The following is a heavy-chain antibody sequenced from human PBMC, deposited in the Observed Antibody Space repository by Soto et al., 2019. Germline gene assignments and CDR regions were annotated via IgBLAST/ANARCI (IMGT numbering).Heavy chain of an antibody. CDR1: GGSISSGDYY. CDR2: IYYSGST. V-gene: IGHV4-30-4*01. D-gene: IGHD2-2*01. J-gene: IGHJ6*02. Sequence: QVQLQESGPGLVKPSQTLSLTCTVSGGSISSGDYYWSWIRQPPGKGLEWIGYIYYSGSTYYNPSLKSPVTISVXTXKXXFSLKLSSVTAADTAVYYCARDCISTSCSPYGLDVWGQGTTVTVSS. CDR3: ARDCISTSCSPYGLDV.